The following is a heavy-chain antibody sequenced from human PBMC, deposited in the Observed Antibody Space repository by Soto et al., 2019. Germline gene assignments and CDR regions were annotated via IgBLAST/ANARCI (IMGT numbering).Heavy chain of an antibody. CDR3: ARGAQLELSPLASYAMDV. D-gene: IGHD1-1*01. CDR1: GFTFSSYA. Sequence: GGSLRLSCAASGFTFSSYAMHWVRQAPGKGLEWVAVISYDGSNKYYADSVKGRFTISRDNSKNTLYLQMSSLRAEDTAVYYCARGAQLELSPLASYAMDVWGQGTTVTVSS. V-gene: IGHV3-30-3*01. J-gene: IGHJ6*02. CDR2: ISYDGSNK.